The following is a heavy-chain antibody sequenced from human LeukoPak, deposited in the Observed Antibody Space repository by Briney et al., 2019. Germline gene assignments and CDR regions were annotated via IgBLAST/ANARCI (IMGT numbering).Heavy chain of an antibody. D-gene: IGHD4-11*01. CDR3: ASADYSNYALTT. Sequence: ASVKVSCKASGGTFSSYAISWVRQATGQGLEWMGWMNPNSGNTGYAQKFQGRVTITRNTSISTAYMELSSLRSEDTAVYYCASADYSNYALTTWGQGTLVTVSS. CDR1: GGTFSSYA. CDR2: MNPNSGNT. J-gene: IGHJ5*02. V-gene: IGHV1-8*03.